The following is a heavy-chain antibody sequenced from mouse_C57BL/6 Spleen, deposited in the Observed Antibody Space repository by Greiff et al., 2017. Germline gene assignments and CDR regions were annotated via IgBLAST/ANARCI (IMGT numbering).Heavy chain of an antibody. CDR1: GYTFTNYW. V-gene: IGHV1-63*01. D-gene: IGHD1-3*01. CDR3: ARSSSLYAMDY. CDR2: IYPGGGYT. J-gene: IGHJ4*01. Sequence: LQESGAELVRPGTSVKMSCKASGYTFTNYWIGWAKQRPGHGLEWIGDIYPGGGYTNYNEKFKGKATLTADKSSSTAYMQFSSLTSEDSAIYYCARSSSLYAMDYWGQGTSVTVSS.